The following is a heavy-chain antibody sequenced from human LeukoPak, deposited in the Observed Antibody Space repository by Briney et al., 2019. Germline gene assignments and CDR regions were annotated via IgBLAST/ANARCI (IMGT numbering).Heavy chain of an antibody. Sequence: PGGSLRLSCAASGFTVSSNYMSWVRQAPGKGLEWVSVIYSGGSTYYADSVKGRFTISRDNSKNTLYLQMNSLRAEDTAVYYCAREYYYDSSGYYYRDSEAFDIWGQGTMVTVSS. D-gene: IGHD3-22*01. CDR2: IYSGGST. CDR3: AREYYYDSSGYYYRDSEAFDI. J-gene: IGHJ3*02. CDR1: GFTVSSNY. V-gene: IGHV3-53*01.